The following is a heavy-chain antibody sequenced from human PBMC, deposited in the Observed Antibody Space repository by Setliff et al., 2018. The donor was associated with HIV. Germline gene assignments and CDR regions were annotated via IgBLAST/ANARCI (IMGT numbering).Heavy chain of an antibody. V-gene: IGHV4-34*01. D-gene: IGHD1-26*01. CDR1: GGSFSGHY. CDR3: ARYSGSYPDY. J-gene: IGHJ4*02. CDR2: IHYSGST. Sequence: PSETLSLTCAVYGGSFSGHYWSWIRQPPGKGLEWIATIHYSGSTYYNLSLKSRVTISVDTSKNEFSLKLSSVTAADTSVYYCARYSGSYPDYWGQGTLVTVSS.